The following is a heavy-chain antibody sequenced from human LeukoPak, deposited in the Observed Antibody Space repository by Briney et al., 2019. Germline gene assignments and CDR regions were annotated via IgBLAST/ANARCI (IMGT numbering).Heavy chain of an antibody. J-gene: IGHJ4*02. CDR2: IKQDGSEK. Sequence: GGSLRLSCAASGFTFSSYSMNWVRQAPGKGLEWVANIKQDGSEKYYVDSVKGRFTISRDNAKNSLYLQMNSLRAEDTAVYYCAREDYYADYWGQGTLVTVSS. CDR3: AREDYYADY. CDR1: GFTFSSYS. V-gene: IGHV3-7*04.